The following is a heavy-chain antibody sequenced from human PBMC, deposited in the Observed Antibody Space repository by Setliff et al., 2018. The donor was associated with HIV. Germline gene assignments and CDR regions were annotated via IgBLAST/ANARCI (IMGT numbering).Heavy chain of an antibody. CDR1: GGSISSGGYS. CDR3: ATLDHSGGNFLAY. CDR2: IHSSGST. J-gene: IGHJ4*02. Sequence: PSETLSLTCAVSGGSISSGGYSWNWIRQPPGKGPEWIGYIHSSGSTIYNPSLKSRITISLDTSKEQFSLELSSATAADTAVYYCATLDHSGGNFLAYWGQGSLVTVSS. D-gene: IGHD2-21*02. V-gene: IGHV4-61*08.